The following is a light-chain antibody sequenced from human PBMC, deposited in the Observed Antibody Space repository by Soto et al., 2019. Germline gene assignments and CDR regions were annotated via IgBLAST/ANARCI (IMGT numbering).Light chain of an antibody. V-gene: IGKV1-12*01. Sequence: DIQMTQSPSSVSASVGDRVTITCRASQTISSWLAWYQQKPGKAPKLLIYAATKLRSGVPSRFSGSGSRTNFTLTISSLQPEDFASYYCQQTNSFPLTFGGGTKVEIK. J-gene: IGKJ4*01. CDR1: QTISSW. CDR3: QQTNSFPLT. CDR2: AAT.